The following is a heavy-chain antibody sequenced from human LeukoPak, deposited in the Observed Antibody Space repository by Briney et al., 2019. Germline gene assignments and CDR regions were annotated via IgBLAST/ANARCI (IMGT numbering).Heavy chain of an antibody. CDR2: ISSSGSTI. CDR1: GFTFSDYY. CDR3: AKDLSSGYYFPAFDY. Sequence: GGSLRLSCAASGFTFSDYYMSWIRQAPGKGLEWVSYISSSGSTIYYADSVKGRFTISRDNAKNSLYLQMNSLRAEDTALYYCAKDLSSGYYFPAFDYWGQGTLVTVSS. V-gene: IGHV3-11*01. J-gene: IGHJ4*02. D-gene: IGHD3-22*01.